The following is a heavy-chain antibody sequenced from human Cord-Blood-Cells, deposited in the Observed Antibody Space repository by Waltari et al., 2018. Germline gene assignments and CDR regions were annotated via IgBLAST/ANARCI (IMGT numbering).Heavy chain of an antibody. CDR2: ISYDGSNK. Sequence: QVQLVESGGGVVQPGRSLRLSCAASGFTFSSYGMHWVRQAPGKGLEWVAVISYDGSNKYYADSVKGRFTISRDNSKNTLYLQMNSLRAEDTAAYYCASGSYYFDYWGQGTLVTVSS. V-gene: IGHV3-30*03. D-gene: IGHD1-26*01. CDR1: GFTFSSYG. J-gene: IGHJ4*02. CDR3: ASGSYYFDY.